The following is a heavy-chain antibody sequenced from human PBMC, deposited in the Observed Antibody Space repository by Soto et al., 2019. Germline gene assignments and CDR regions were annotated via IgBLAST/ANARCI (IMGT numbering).Heavy chain of an antibody. CDR3: ATAHPSTTGTTSYAFDI. CDR2: IIPIFGTG. D-gene: IGHD1-1*01. Sequence: QVQLVQSGAEVKKPGSSVKVSCKASGGTFSSYAISWVRQAPGQGLEWMGGIIPIFGTGNYAQKFQGRVTITADESTSTAYMELSSLRSEDTAVYYCATAHPSTTGTTSYAFDIWGQGTMVTVSS. J-gene: IGHJ3*02. CDR1: GGTFSSYA. V-gene: IGHV1-69*01.